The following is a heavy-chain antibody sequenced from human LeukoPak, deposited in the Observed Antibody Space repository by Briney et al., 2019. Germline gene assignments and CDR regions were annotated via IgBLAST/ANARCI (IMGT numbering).Heavy chain of an antibody. D-gene: IGHD2-8*02. J-gene: IGHJ4*02. CDR3: ARSYFTGGSSLSNY. CDR2: IYYSGST. V-gene: IGHV4-59*08. CDR1: GGSTSSYY. Sequence: SETLSLTCTVSGGSTSSYYWSWILQPPGKGLEWIGYIYYSGSTDSNPSLKSRVTISLDTSKNQISLKLSSVTAADTAVYYCARSYFTGGSSLSNYWGQGTLVTVSS.